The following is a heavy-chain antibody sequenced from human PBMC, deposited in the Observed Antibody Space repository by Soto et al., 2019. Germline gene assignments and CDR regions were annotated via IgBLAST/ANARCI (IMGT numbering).Heavy chain of an antibody. CDR1: GFTFSSYG. V-gene: IGHV3-30*18. CDR2: ISYDGSNK. CDR3: AKVSGYCSSTSCSGGLETDLYY. J-gene: IGHJ4*02. D-gene: IGHD2-2*01. Sequence: GGSLRLSCAASGFTFSSYGMHWVRQAPGKGLEWVAVISYDGSNKYYADSVKGRFTISRDNSKNTLYLQMNSLRAEDTAVYYCAKVSGYCSSTSCSGGLETDLYYWGQGTLVTVSS.